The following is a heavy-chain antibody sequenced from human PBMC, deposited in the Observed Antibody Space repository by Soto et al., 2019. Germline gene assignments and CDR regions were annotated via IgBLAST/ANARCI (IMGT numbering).Heavy chain of an antibody. CDR1: GGSISSSSYY. V-gene: IGHV4-39*01. J-gene: IGHJ4*02. CDR2: IYYSGST. CDR3: ERLERRAVGNYFDY. D-gene: IGHD6-19*01. Sequence: PSETLSLTCTVSGGSISSSSYYWGWIRQPPGKGLEWIGSIYYSGSTYYNPSLKSRVTISVDTSKNQFSLKLSSVTAADTAVYYCERLERRAVGNYFDYWGQGTLVTGSS.